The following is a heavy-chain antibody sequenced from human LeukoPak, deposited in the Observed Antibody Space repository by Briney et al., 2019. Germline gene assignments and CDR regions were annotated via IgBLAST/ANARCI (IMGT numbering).Heavy chain of an antibody. Sequence: SETLSLTCAVYGGSFSGYYWSWIRQPPGKGLEWIGEINHSGGTNYNPSLKSRVTISVDTSKNQFSLKLSSVTAADTAVYYCARVTGYYLEYYYYYYMDVWGKGTTVTISS. V-gene: IGHV4-34*01. CDR1: GGSFSGYY. CDR2: INHSGGT. D-gene: IGHD1-26*01. CDR3: ARVTGYYLEYYYYYYMDV. J-gene: IGHJ6*03.